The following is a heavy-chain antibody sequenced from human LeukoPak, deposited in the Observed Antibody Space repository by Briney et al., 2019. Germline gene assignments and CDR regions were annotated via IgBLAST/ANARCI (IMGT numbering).Heavy chain of an antibody. J-gene: IGHJ4*02. D-gene: IGHD3-22*01. V-gene: IGHV3-23*01. CDR2: ISGSGGGA. Sequence: RGSLRLSSAVSGITLSNYGMSWVRQAPGEGLGWVAGISGSGGGANYADSVKGRFTISRDNPKNTLYLQMNSLGAEHTAVYFCAKRGVVIRVILVGFHKEAYYFDSWGQGALVTVSS. CDR1: GITLSNYG. CDR3: AKRGVVIRVILVGFHKEAYYFDS.